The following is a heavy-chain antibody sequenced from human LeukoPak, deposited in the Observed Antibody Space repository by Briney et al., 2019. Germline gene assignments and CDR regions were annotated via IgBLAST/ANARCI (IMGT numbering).Heavy chain of an antibody. Sequence: SETLSLTCNVSGDSISSDYWSWIRQPPGKGLEWIGHIYYSGSTYYNPSLKSRVTISVDTSKNQFSLRLSSVTAADTAVYYCARPYLRGTVVNNWFDPWGQGTLVTVSS. J-gene: IGHJ5*02. CDR1: GDSISSDY. D-gene: IGHD4-23*01. V-gene: IGHV4-59*08. CDR2: IYYSGST. CDR3: ARPYLRGTVVNNWFDP.